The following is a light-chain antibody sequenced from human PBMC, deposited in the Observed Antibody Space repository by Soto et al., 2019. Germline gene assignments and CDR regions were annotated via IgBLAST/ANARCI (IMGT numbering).Light chain of an antibody. J-gene: IGKJ3*01. CDR2: DAS. CDR3: HQYDDLPPT. Sequence: DIQMTQSPSSLSASVGDRVTITCQASQHISTYLNWFQQKPGKAPELLIYDASNLVPGVPSRFSGSGSGTDFTFTISSLQPEDIATYYCHQYDDLPPTFGPGTKVDIK. V-gene: IGKV1-33*01. CDR1: QHISTY.